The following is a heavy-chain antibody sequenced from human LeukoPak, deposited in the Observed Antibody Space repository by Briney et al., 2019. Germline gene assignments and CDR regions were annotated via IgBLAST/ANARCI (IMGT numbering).Heavy chain of an antibody. D-gene: IGHD3-10*01. V-gene: IGHV3-30*18. J-gene: IGHJ4*02. CDR1: GFIFSTHG. CDR2: ISYDGSTK. Sequence: PGRSLRLSCAASGFIFSTHGMHWVRQAPGKGLEWVSLISYDGSTKYYAGSVEGRFTISRDNPKSTLYLQLNSLRVEDTAVYYCAKDRHFYGAGTYYNLDYWGQGTLVTVSS. CDR3: AKDRHFYGAGTYYNLDY.